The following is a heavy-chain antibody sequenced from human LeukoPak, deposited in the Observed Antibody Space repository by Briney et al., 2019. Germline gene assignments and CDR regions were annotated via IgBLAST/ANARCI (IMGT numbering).Heavy chain of an antibody. V-gene: IGHV1-2*02. Sequence: GASVKVSCKASGYTFTGYYMHWVRQAPGQGLEWMGWINPNSGGTNYAQKFQSRVTITRDTSISTAYMELSRLRSDDTAVYYCARGQETWWLAEGFFDYWGQGTLVTVSS. J-gene: IGHJ4*02. CDR3: ARGQETWWLAEGFFDY. CDR1: GYTFTGYY. D-gene: IGHD6-19*01. CDR2: INPNSGGT.